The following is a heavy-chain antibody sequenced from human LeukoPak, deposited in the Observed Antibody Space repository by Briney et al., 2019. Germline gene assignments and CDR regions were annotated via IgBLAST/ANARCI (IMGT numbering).Heavy chain of an antibody. V-gene: IGHV4-59*01. CDR3: AREYSAFEI. J-gene: IGHJ3*02. D-gene: IGHD1-1*01. Sequence: SETLSLTCTVSGGSISTYYWSWIRQPPGKGLEWIGYIHYSGSTSYNPSLKSRITISVDTSKNQLSLILNSVTAAGTAVYYCAREYSAFEIWGQGTMVTVSS. CDR1: GGSISTYY. CDR2: IHYSGST.